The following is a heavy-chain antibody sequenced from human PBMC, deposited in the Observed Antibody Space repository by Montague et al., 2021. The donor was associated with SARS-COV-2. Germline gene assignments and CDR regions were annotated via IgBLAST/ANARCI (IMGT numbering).Heavy chain of an antibody. Sequence: SLRLSCAAYGFAFSSYEMNWIRQAPGEGLEWVSYISSRGSAVFSYAESVKGRFTISRDNARNSLFLQMNSLTVVDTCVYYCARDLDYGGNSLFDYWGQGTLVTVSS. D-gene: IGHD4-23*01. CDR3: ARDLDYGGNSLFDY. CDR2: ISSRGSAV. V-gene: IGHV3-48*03. CDR1: GFAFSSYE. J-gene: IGHJ4*02.